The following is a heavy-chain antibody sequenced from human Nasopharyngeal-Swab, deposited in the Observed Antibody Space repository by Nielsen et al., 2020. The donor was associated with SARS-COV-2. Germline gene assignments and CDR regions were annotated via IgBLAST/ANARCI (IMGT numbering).Heavy chain of an antibody. CDR2: IWYDGSNK. CDR3: AKDIGQIAVAGPGWFDP. Sequence: WIRQPPGKGLEWVAVIWYDGSNKYYADSVKGRFTISRDNSKNTLYLQMNSLRAEDTAVCYCAKDIGQIAVAGPGWFDPWGQGTLVTVSS. V-gene: IGHV3-33*06. D-gene: IGHD6-19*01. J-gene: IGHJ5*02.